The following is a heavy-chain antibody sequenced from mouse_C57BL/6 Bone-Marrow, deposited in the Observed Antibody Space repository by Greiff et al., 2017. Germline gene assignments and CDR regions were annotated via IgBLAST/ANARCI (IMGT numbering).Heavy chain of an antibody. CDR1: GYTFTDYN. CDR2: INPNNGGT. V-gene: IGHV1-18*01. J-gene: IGHJ4*01. CDR3: AILNYYGSRPHAMDY. Sequence: EVQLQQSGPELVKPGASVKIPCKASGYTFTDYNMDWVKQSHGKSLEWIGDINPNNGGTIYNQKFKGKATLTVDKSSSTAYMQLSSLTSEDSAVYYCAILNYYGSRPHAMDYWGQGTSVTVSS. D-gene: IGHD1-1*01.